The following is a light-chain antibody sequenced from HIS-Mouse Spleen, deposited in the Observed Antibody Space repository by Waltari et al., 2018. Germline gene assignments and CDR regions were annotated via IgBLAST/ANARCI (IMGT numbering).Light chain of an antibody. CDR3: YSTDSSGNHRV. CDR1: ALPNKY. J-gene: IGLJ2*01. Sequence: SYELTQPPSVSVSPGQTARITGPGDALPNKYPYWYQQKSGQAPVLVIYEDSKRPSGIPERFSGSSSGTMATLTISGAQVEDEADYYCYSTDSSGNHRVFGGGTKLTVL. V-gene: IGLV3-10*01. CDR2: EDS.